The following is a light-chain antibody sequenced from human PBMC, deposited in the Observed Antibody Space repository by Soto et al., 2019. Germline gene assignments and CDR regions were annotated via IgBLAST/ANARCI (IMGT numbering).Light chain of an antibody. V-gene: IGKV3-11*01. Sequence: EIVMTQSPATLSLSPGERATLSCRARQSVSSYLACYQHKPVQAPRLLIYDASNRATGIPARFSGSGSGTDFTLTISSLEPEDFAVYYCQQRRNWPTFGQGTKLEIK. J-gene: IGKJ2*01. CDR3: QQRRNWPT. CDR1: QSVSSY. CDR2: DAS.